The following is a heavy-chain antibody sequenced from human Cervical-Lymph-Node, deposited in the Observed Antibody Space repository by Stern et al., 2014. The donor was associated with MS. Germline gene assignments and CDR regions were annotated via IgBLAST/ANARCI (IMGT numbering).Heavy chain of an antibody. CDR1: GGTFSSYA. Sequence: QMQLVQSGAEVKKPGSSAKVSCKASGGTFSSYAISWVRQAPGQGLEWMGGIIPIFGTANYAQKFQGRALITADEPTHTAYMELSSLRSEDTAVYYCARGELKEGLVRGMDVWGQGTTVTVSS. V-gene: IGHV1-69*01. J-gene: IGHJ6*02. CDR2: IIPIFGTA. CDR3: ARGELKEGLVRGMDV. D-gene: IGHD1-26*01.